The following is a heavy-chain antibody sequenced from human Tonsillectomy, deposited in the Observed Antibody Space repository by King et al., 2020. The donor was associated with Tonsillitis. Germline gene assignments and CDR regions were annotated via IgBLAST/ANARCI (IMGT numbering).Heavy chain of an antibody. J-gene: IGHJ4*02. Sequence: EVQLVESGGGLVQPGGSLKLSCAASGFSFSGSAMHWVRQASGTGLEWVGRIRSKTNSYATAYAASVKGRFTISRDDSKSTAYLQMNSLKTEDTAVYYCISAGMFGCFDYWGQGTLVTVSS. D-gene: IGHD6-13*01. CDR2: IRSKTNSYAT. V-gene: IGHV3-73*02. CDR3: ISAGMFGCFDY. CDR1: GFSFSGSA.